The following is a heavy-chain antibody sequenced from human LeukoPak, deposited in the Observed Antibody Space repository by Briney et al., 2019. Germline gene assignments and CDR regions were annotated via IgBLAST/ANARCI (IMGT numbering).Heavy chain of an antibody. V-gene: IGHV3-30*02. CDR2: IRHDGTET. Sequence: GGSLRLSCAASGFSFSSYGMHWLRQAPGKGPESVALIRHDGTETYHADSVKGRFTVSRDDSKSTFYLQMNSLRPEDTAVYYCAKANRDHLSHYYGVDVWGPGTTV. CDR3: AKANRDHLSHYYGVDV. CDR1: GFSFSSYG. D-gene: IGHD3-10*01. J-gene: IGHJ6*02.